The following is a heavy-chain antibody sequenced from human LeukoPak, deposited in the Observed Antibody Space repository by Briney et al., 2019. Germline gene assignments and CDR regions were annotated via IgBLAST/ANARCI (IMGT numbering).Heavy chain of an antibody. D-gene: IGHD3-22*01. V-gene: IGHV4-38-2*01. CDR3: ASGGTAVVMALTYYFDT. J-gene: IGHJ4*02. CDR1: GYSISSGYY. CDR2: IYHTGST. Sequence: SETLSLTCAVSGYSISSGYYWGWIRQPPGKGLEWIGSIYHTGSTYYNPSLQSRVTISLDSPKNQFSLKLTSVTAADTADYYCASGGTAVVMALTYYFDTWGQGTPVTVSS.